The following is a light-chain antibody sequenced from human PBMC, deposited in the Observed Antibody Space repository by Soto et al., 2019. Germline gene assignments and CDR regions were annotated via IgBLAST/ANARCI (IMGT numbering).Light chain of an antibody. Sequence: SYELTQPPSVSGAPGQTATVTCGAYNIGTKRVHWYQKKPGQALRLVVFADSDRPPGIPARFSAFNSGNTATLTINMVEDGDEADYYCHVWDISAEQVVFGGGTQVTVL. CDR3: HVWDISAEQVV. J-gene: IGLJ2*01. CDR2: ADS. V-gene: IGLV3-21*02. CDR1: NIGTKR.